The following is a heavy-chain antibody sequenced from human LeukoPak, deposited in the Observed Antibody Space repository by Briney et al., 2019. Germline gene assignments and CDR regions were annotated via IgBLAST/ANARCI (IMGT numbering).Heavy chain of an antibody. CDR3: ARRSRYSSGSDY. Sequence: SETLSLTCTVSGGSISSYYWNWIRQPPGKGLEWIGYIYNSGSTNYNPSLKSRVTISVDTSKNQFSLKLSSVTAADTAVYYCARRSRYSSGSDYWGQGTLVTVSS. V-gene: IGHV4-59*12. D-gene: IGHD6-19*01. CDR1: GGSISSYY. J-gene: IGHJ4*02. CDR2: IYNSGST.